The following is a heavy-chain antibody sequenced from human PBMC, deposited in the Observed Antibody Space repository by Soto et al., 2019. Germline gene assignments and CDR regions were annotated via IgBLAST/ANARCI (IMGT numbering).Heavy chain of an antibody. J-gene: IGHJ4*02. CDR3: ARGMTAFDY. CDR1: GFTFSSYS. Sequence: EVQLVESGGGLVQPGGSLRLSCAASGFTFSSYSMNWVRQAPGKGLEWVSYISSSSSTIYYADSVKGRFTISRDNAKNSLYLQMNSLRAEDTAMYYCARGMTAFDYWGQGTLVTVSS. CDR2: ISSSSSTI. V-gene: IGHV3-48*01.